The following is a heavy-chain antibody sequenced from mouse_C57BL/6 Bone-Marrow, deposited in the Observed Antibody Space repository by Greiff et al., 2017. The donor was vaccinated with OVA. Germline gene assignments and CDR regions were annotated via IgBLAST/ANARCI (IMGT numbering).Heavy chain of an antibody. CDR1: GYTFTSYW. J-gene: IGHJ2*01. CDR2: IDPSDSYN. V-gene: IGHV1-69*01. Sequence: QVQLQQPGAELVMPGASVKLSCKASGYTFTSYWMHWVKQRPGQGLEWIGEIDPSDSYNNYNQKFKGKSTLTVDKSSSTAYMQLSSLTSEDSAVYYCARDGRDFDYWGQGTTLTVSS. CDR3: ARDGRDFDY.